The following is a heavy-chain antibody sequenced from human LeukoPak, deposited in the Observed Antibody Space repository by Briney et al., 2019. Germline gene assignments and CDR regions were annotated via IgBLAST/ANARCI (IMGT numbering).Heavy chain of an antibody. J-gene: IGHJ5*02. Sequence: GGSLRLSCAASGFTFSSYAMSWVRQAPGKGLEWVSYISTTGLIIMYADSVKGRFTVSRDNAQNSLYLQMNSLRAEDTAIYYCARGLVGSPWGPGTLVTVSS. CDR3: ARGLVGSP. D-gene: IGHD2-2*01. V-gene: IGHV3-48*03. CDR2: ISTTGLII. CDR1: GFTFSSYA.